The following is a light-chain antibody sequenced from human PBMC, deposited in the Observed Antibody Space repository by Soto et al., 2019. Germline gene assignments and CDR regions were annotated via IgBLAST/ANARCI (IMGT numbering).Light chain of an antibody. CDR1: QSISNW. V-gene: IGKV1-5*03. J-gene: IGKJ1*01. CDR3: QQYENYWT. Sequence: DIQMTQSPSTLSASVGDRVTITCRASQSISNWLAWYQQKPGKAPKLLIYKASSLESGVPSRFSGSGSGTEFTLTISSLQPDDFATYYCQQYENYWTFGQGTKVDIK. CDR2: KAS.